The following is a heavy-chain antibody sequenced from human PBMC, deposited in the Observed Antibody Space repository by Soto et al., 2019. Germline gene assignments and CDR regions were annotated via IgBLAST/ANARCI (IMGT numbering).Heavy chain of an antibody. V-gene: IGHV1-3*01. CDR2: INAGNGNT. J-gene: IGHJ4*02. CDR1: GYTFTSYA. Sequence: ASVKVSCKASGYTFTSYAMHWVRQAPGQRLEWMGWINAGNGNTKYSQKFQGRVTITRDTSASTAYMELSSLRSEDTAVYYCAREAYYYDSSGYLYYFDYWGQGTLVTVSS. D-gene: IGHD3-22*01. CDR3: AREAYYYDSSGYLYYFDY.